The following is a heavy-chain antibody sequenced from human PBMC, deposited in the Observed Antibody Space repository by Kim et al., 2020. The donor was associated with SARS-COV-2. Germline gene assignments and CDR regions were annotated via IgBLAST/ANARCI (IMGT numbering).Heavy chain of an antibody. V-gene: IGHV1-46*01. CDR2: INPSGGST. Sequence: ASVTVSCKASGYTFTSYYMHWVRQAPGQGLEWMGIINPSGGSTSYAQKFQGRVTMTRDTSTSTVYMELSSLRSEDTAVYYCARDQPYYDFWSGPPGYGMDVWGQGTTVTVSS. CDR1: GYTFTSYY. J-gene: IGHJ6*02. D-gene: IGHD3-3*01. CDR3: ARDQPYYDFWSGPPGYGMDV.